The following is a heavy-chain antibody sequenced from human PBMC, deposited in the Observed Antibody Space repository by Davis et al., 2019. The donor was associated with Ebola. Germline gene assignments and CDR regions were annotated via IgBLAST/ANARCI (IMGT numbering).Heavy chain of an antibody. V-gene: IGHV3-74*01. CDR1: GFTFRSYW. D-gene: IGHD6-13*01. Sequence: PGGSLRLSCAASGFTFRSYWMHWVRQAPGKGLVWVARIDSGGSDTIYADSVKGRFTISRDNAKNTLYLQMNSLRVEDTAVYYCARGPLIVATGSFWGQGTQVTVSS. CDR3: ARGPLIVATGSF. J-gene: IGHJ4*02. CDR2: IDSGGSDT.